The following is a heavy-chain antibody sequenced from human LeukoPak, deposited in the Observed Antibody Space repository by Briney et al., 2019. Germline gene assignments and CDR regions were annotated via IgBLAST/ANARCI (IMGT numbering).Heavy chain of an antibody. CDR3: ARGQWEIRFDP. CDR1: GGSFSGYY. Sequence: SETLSLTSAVYGGSFSGYYWSWIRQPPGKGLEWIGEINHSGSTNYNPSLKSRVTISVDTSKNQFSLKLNSVTAADTAVYYCARGQWEIRFDPWGQGTLVTVSS. V-gene: IGHV4-34*01. D-gene: IGHD1-26*01. J-gene: IGHJ5*02. CDR2: INHSGST.